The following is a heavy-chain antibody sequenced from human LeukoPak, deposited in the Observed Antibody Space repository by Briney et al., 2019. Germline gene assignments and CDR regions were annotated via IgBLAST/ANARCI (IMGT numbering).Heavy chain of an antibody. CDR2: INYSGIT. V-gene: IGHV4-39*01. J-gene: IGHJ3*02. D-gene: IGHD3-16*01. Sequence: SETLSLTCTVSGGSITRSTDYWGWIRQPPGKGLEWIGSINYSGITYYNPSLKSRVTKSVDTSKNQFSLNLNSVTAADTAVYYCARHDRGGLDALDIWGQGTMVTVFS. CDR1: GGSITRSTDY. CDR3: ARHDRGGLDALDI.